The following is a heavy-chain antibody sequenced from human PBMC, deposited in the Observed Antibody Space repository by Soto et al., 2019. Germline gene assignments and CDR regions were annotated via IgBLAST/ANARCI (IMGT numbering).Heavy chain of an antibody. V-gene: IGHV4-34*01. CDR2: INHSGST. CDR1: GGSFSGYY. D-gene: IGHD2-15*01. CDR3: ARGPDGEVVAATLSWFDP. J-gene: IGHJ5*02. Sequence: PSETLSLTCAVYGGSFSGYYWSWIRQPPGKGLEWIGEINHSGSTNYNPSLKSRVTISVDTSKNQFSLKLSSVTAADTAVYYCARGPDGEVVAATLSWFDPWGQGTLVTVSS.